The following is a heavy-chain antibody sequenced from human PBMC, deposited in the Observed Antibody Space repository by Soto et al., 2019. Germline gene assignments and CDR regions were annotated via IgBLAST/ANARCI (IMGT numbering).Heavy chain of an antibody. CDR3: ARPMVVVPAAMGDLYNWFDP. CDR1: GGSISSSSYY. J-gene: IGHJ5*02. CDR2: IYYSGST. V-gene: IGHV4-39*01. D-gene: IGHD2-2*01. Sequence: SETLSLTCTVSGGSISSSSYYWGWIRQPPGKGLEWIGSIYYSGSTYYNPSLKSRVTISVDASKNQFSLKLSSVTAADTAVYYCARPMVVVPAAMGDLYNWFDPWGQGTLVTVSS.